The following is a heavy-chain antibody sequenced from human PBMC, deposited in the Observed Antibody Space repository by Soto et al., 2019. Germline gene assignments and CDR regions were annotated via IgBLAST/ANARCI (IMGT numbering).Heavy chain of an antibody. CDR2: IYISGST. CDR3: ARDCSGGGCYSDYGMAV. J-gene: IGHJ6*02. Sequence: SETLSLTCTVSGVSISSYFWSWIRQPAGKGLEWIGRIYISGSTDYNPSLKSRLTMSVDTSHNQFSLKVRSVTAADTAVYYCARDCSGGGCYSDYGMAVWGQGTRLTVS. D-gene: IGHD2-15*01. V-gene: IGHV4-4*07. CDR1: GVSISSYF.